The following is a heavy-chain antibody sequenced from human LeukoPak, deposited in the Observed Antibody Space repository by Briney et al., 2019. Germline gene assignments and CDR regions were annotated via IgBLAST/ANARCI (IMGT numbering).Heavy chain of an antibody. Sequence: PGGSLRLSCAASGFTSSSYAMSWVRQAPGKGLEWVSAISGSGGSTYYADSVKGRFTISRDNSKNTLYLQMNSLRAEDTAVYYCAKDLPRYCSGGSCYSGGSFDYWGQGTLVTVSS. CDR1: GFTSSSYA. D-gene: IGHD2-15*01. V-gene: IGHV3-23*01. CDR2: ISGSGGST. CDR3: AKDLPRYCSGGSCYSGGSFDY. J-gene: IGHJ4*02.